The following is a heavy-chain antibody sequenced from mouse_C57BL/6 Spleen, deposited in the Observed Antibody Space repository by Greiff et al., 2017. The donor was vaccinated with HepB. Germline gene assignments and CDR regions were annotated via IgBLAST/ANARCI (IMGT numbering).Heavy chain of an antibody. J-gene: IGHJ2*01. Sequence: EVQLVESGPVLVKPGASVKMSCKASGYTFTDYYMNWVKQSHGKSLEWIGVINPYNGGTSYNQKFKGKATLTVDKSSSTAYMELNSLTSEDSAVYYCARSDDYDYYFDYWGQGTTLTVSS. V-gene: IGHV1-19*01. CDR3: ARSDDYDYYFDY. CDR2: INPYNGGT. D-gene: IGHD2-4*01. CDR1: GYTFTDYY.